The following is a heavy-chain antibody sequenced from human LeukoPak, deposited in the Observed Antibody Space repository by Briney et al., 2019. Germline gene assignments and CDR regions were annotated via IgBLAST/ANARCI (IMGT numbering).Heavy chain of an antibody. CDR2: INPSGGST. J-gene: IGHJ4*02. CDR3: ARVHSDYYDSSGFYSDY. D-gene: IGHD3-22*01. CDR1: GYTFTSYY. Sequence: ASVKVSCKASGYTFTSYYMHWVRQAPGQGLELMGIINPSGGSTSYAQKFQGRVTMTRDTSTSTVYMELSSLRSEDTAVYYCARVHSDYYDSSGFYSDYWGQGTLVTVSS. V-gene: IGHV1-46*01.